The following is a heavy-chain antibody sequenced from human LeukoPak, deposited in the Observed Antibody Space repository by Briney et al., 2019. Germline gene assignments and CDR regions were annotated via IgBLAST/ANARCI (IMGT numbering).Heavy chain of an antibody. V-gene: IGHV4-39*01. CDR3: AGVDIVVVASANFDC. CDR2: INYSGST. Sequence: PSETLSLTCTVSGASISSISYYWGWIRQPPGKGLEWIGSINYSGSTYYNPSLKSRVTISVDTSKNQFSLKLSSVTAADTAVYYCAGVDIVVVASANFDCWGQGTLVTVSS. CDR1: GASISSISYY. D-gene: IGHD2-2*01. J-gene: IGHJ4*02.